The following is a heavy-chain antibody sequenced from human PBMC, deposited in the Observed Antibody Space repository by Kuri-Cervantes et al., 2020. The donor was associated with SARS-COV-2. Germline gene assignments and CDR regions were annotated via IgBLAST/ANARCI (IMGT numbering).Heavy chain of an antibody. CDR2: IRNYGGSP. Sequence: GESLKISCAASGFTVSSNYMSWVRQAPGKGLEYVSSIRNYGGSPYYGDSVKGRFTISRDNSKNTLYLQMDSLRVEDTAVYYCVGDESNVVQRGFWGQGSLVTVSS. J-gene: IGHJ4*02. V-gene: IGHV3-64D*08. CDR1: GFTVSSNY. CDR3: VGDESNVVQRGF. D-gene: IGHD2-21*01.